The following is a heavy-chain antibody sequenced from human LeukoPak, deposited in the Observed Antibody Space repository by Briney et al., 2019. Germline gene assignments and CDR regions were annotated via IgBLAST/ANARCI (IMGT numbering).Heavy chain of an antibody. Sequence: ASVKVSCKASGYICNDYYIHWVRQAPGQGLEWMGWINPSSGGTGYAQKFQGRVTMTRDTSISTAYMDLSRLTSDDTAVYYCSRVPCVTTTCRSSNWFDPWGQGARVTVSS. CDR1: GYICNDYY. D-gene: IGHD3-22*01. CDR3: SRVPCVTTTCRSSNWFDP. V-gene: IGHV1-2*02. J-gene: IGHJ5*02. CDR2: INPSSGGT.